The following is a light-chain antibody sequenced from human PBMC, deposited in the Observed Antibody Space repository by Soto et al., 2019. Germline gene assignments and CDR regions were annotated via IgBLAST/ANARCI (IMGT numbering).Light chain of an antibody. Sequence: EIMMTQSPGTLSASPGERATLSCRASQSVSSNLAWYQQKPGQAPRLLIYAVSTRATGIPARVSGSRSGTEFTLTISSLQTADFAVYYGQQYNKWPLTFGQGTKVEIK. CDR1: QSVSSN. CDR2: AVS. J-gene: IGKJ1*01. CDR3: QQYNKWPLT. V-gene: IGKV3-15*01.